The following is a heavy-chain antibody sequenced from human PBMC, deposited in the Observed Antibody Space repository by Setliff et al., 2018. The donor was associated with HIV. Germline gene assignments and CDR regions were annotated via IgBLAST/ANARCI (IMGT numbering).Heavy chain of an antibody. J-gene: IGHJ4*02. V-gene: IGHV4-59*01. D-gene: IGHD4-17*01. Sequence: SETLSLTCTVSGGSINSYYWSWIRQPPGKGLEWIAYIYYNGNTNYNPSLKSRVTISVDTSKNQFSLKLTSVTATDTAVYYCAREIYGGNSRPFDYWGQGTLVTVSS. CDR1: GGSINSYY. CDR3: AREIYGGNSRPFDY. CDR2: IYYNGNT.